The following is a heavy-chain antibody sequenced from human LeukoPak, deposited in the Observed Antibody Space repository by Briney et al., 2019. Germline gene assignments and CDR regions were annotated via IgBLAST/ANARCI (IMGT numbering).Heavy chain of an antibody. CDR3: ARGATATRFGRFDP. CDR2: ISSSSDYI. Sequence: GGSLRLSCAASGFSFISYSMNWVRQAPGKGLEWVSSISSSSDYIYHADTVKGRFTISRDNPKKSLYLQMNSLRAEDTAVYYCARGATATRFGRFDPWGQGTLVIVSS. V-gene: IGHV3-21*01. CDR1: GFSFISYS. D-gene: IGHD5-12*01. J-gene: IGHJ5*02.